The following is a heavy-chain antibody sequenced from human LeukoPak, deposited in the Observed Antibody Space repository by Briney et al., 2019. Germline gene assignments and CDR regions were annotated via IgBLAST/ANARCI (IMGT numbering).Heavy chain of an antibody. J-gene: IGHJ4*02. V-gene: IGHV1-69*05. D-gene: IGHD4-11*01. CDR3: ARGRTTGEFDY. Sequence: SVKVSCKASGGTFSSHAITWVRQAPGQGLEWMGGINPIYHIPTYAQISQGRVTITKDESTSTASMDLSSLTSEDTAVYYCARGRTTGEFDYWGQGTLVTVSS. CDR1: GGTFSSHA. CDR2: INPIYHIP.